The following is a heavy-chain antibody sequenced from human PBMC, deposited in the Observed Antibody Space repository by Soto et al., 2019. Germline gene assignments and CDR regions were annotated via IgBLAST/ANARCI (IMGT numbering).Heavy chain of an antibody. J-gene: IGHJ6*02. V-gene: IGHV3-30-3*01. CDR2: ISYDGSNK. CDR1: GVTFSSYA. CDR3: ARDHGMDV. Sequence: GGSLRLSCAASGVTFSSYAMHWVRQAPGKGLEWVAVISYDGSNKYYADSVKGRFTISRDNSKNTLYLQMNSLRAEDTAVYYCARDHGMDVWGQGTTVTVSS.